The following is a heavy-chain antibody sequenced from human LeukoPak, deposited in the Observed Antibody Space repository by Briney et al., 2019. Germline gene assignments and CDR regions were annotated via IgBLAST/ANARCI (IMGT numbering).Heavy chain of an antibody. V-gene: IGHV4-59*01. D-gene: IGHD3-3*01. CDR2: IYYTGST. CDR3: ASGSGYLGRYYYGMDV. CDR1: GGSISNYY. J-gene: IGHJ6*02. Sequence: SETLSLACTVSGGSISNYYCTWIRQSPRKGLEWIGYIYYTGSTNYNPSLKSRLTMSVDTSKNKFSLRLTSVTAADTAVYYCASGSGYLGRYYYGMDVWGQGTTVTVSS.